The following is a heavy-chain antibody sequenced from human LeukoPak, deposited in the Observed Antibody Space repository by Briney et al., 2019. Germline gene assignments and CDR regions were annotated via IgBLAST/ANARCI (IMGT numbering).Heavy chain of an antibody. Sequence: KPSETLSLTCTVSNYSINNGYYWGWIRQPPGRGLEWIGSIYHRGFTYSNPSLTSRLTMSIDASKNEFSLRLTSVTAADTAIYYCLRDKAGSFYGSGGYHFNYNGMDVWGQGTAVTVSS. CDR2: IYHRGFT. V-gene: IGHV4-38-2*02. J-gene: IGHJ6*02. CDR1: NYSINNGYY. D-gene: IGHD3-10*01. CDR3: LRDKAGSFYGSGGYHFNYNGMDV.